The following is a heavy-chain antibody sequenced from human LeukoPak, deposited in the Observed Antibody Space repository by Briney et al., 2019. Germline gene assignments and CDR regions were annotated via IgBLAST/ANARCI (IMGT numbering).Heavy chain of an antibody. V-gene: IGHV3-15*07. CDR1: GFTFSNAW. CDR3: TTVLGYSSSWLDYYYYYGMDV. J-gene: IGHJ6*02. D-gene: IGHD6-13*01. Sequence: GGSLRLSCAASGFTFSNAWMNWVRQAPGKGLEWVGRIKSKTDGGTTDYAAPVKGRFTISRDDSKNTLYLQMNSLKTEDTAVYYCTTVLGYSSSWLDYYYYYGMDVWGQGTTVTVSS. CDR2: IKSKTDGGTT.